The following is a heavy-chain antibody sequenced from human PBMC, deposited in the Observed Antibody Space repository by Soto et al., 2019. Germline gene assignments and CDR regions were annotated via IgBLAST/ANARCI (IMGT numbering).Heavy chain of an antibody. D-gene: IGHD1-1*01. Sequence: ASVKVSCKASGYTFTSYGISWVRKAPGQGLEWLGWISAYHGNTNYAQKLQGRVTMTTDTTTSTADMELRSLRSDDTAVYYCAGGQPPPAGRGPREDRNFDYWGQGTLVTVSS. CDR3: AGGQPPPAGRGPREDRNFDY. CDR1: GYTFTSYG. V-gene: IGHV1-18*04. CDR2: ISAYHGNT. J-gene: IGHJ4*02.